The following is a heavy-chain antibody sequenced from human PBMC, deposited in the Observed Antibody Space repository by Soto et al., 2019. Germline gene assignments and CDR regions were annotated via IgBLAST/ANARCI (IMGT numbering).Heavy chain of an antibody. CDR3: ARDFGSWYAGPPTEDAFDI. CDR2: IYYSGST. J-gene: IGHJ3*02. V-gene: IGHV4-59*01. CDR1: GGSISSYY. Sequence: QVQLQESGPGLVKPSETLSLTCTVSGGSISSYYWSWIRQPPGKGLEWIGYIYYSGSTNYNPSLTRRVTISVDTPKNQFSLKLSSVTAADTAVYYCARDFGSWYAGPPTEDAFDIWGQGTMVTVSS. D-gene: IGHD6-13*01.